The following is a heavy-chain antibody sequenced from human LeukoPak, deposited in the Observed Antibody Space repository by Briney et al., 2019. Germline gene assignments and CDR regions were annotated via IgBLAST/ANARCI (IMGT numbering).Heavy chain of an antibody. CDR3: ARGSYYDSSGYPSHDAFDI. CDR2: IYYSGST. V-gene: IGHV4-39*07. CDR1: GGSISSSSYY. D-gene: IGHD3-22*01. J-gene: IGHJ3*02. Sequence: SETLSLTCTVSGGSISSSSYYWGWIRQPPGKGLEWIGSIYYSGSTYYNPSLKSRVTISVDTSKNQFSLKLSSVTAADTAVYYCARGSYYDSSGYPSHDAFDIWGQGTMVTVSS.